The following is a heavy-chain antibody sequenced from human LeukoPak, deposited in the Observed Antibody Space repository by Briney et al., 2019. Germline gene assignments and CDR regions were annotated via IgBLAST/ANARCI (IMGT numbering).Heavy chain of an antibody. CDR3: ARHEPHYLPRGFDP. CDR1: GGSISSHY. J-gene: IGHJ5*02. V-gene: IGHV4-59*08. D-gene: IGHD1-14*01. Sequence: SETLSLTCTVSGGSISSHYWSWIRQPPGKGLEWIGYISYSGSTNSNPSLKSRVTISIDTSKNQFSLKLSSMTAADTAVYYCARHEPHYLPRGFDPWGQGTLVTVSS. CDR2: ISYSGST.